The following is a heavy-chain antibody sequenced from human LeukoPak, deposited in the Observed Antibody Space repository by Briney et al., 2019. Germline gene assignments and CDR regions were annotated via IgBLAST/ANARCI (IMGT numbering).Heavy chain of an antibody. CDR3: ARSYLPTYYDFWSGYYLTFDY. J-gene: IGHJ4*02. D-gene: IGHD3-3*01. CDR2: IYHSGST. Sequence: PSVTLSLTCAVSGYSISSGYYWGWIRQPPGKGLEWIGSIYHSGSTYYNPSLKSRVTISVDTSKNQFSLKLSSVTAADTAVYYCARSYLPTYYDFWSGYYLTFDYWGQGTLVTVSS. CDR1: GYSISSGYY. V-gene: IGHV4-38-2*01.